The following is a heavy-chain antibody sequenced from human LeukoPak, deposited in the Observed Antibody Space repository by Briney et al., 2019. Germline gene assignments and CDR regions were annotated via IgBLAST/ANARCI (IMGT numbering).Heavy chain of an antibody. Sequence: SETLSLTGTVSGGSISSYYWIWMRQPPGKGLEWIGYIHYSGNTNYNPSLKSRVTISVDTSKNQFSLKLTSVTAADTAVYYCARVGNWNYALVNYYFDYWGQGTLVTVSS. D-gene: IGHD1-20*01. CDR3: ARVGNWNYALVNYYFDY. J-gene: IGHJ4*02. CDR2: IHYSGNT. CDR1: GGSISSYY. V-gene: IGHV4-59*01.